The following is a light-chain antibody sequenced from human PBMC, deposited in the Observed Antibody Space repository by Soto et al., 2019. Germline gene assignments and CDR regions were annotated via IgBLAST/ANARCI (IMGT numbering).Light chain of an antibody. CDR2: DAS. Sequence: DLQMTQSPSTLSASVGDRVTITCRASQSISSWWAWYQQKPGKAPKLLLYDASSVESGVPSRFSGSGSGTEFTLTISSLQPDDFATYYCQQYNSYQGTFGPGTKVDIK. V-gene: IGKV1-5*01. CDR3: QQYNSYQGT. J-gene: IGKJ3*01. CDR1: QSISSW.